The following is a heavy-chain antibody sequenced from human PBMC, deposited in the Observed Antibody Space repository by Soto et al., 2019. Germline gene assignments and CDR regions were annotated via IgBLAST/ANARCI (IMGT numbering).Heavy chain of an antibody. CDR2: ISIDGSNK. Sequence: QVQLVESGGGVVQPGRSLRLSCAASGFTFSTYGMHWVRQAPGKGPEWGAVISIDGSNKYYADSVKGRFTMCRDNSKNTLYLQMNSLRDDDTAVYYCAKGSEAARQELDYWGQGTLVTVSS. J-gene: IGHJ4*02. D-gene: IGHD6-6*01. V-gene: IGHV3-30*18. CDR1: GFTFSTYG. CDR3: AKGSEAARQELDY.